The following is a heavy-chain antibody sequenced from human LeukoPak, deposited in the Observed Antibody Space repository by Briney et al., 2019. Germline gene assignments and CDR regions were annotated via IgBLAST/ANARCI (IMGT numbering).Heavy chain of an antibody. CDR1: GYTFTGYY. Sequence: ASVKVSCKASGYTFTGYYMHWVRQAPGQGLEWMGWINPNSGGTNYAQKFQGRVTMTRDTSISAAYMELSRLRSDDTAVYYCARDIKTGIAVAGNYWGQGTLVTVSS. V-gene: IGHV1-2*02. D-gene: IGHD6-19*01. CDR2: INPNSGGT. CDR3: ARDIKTGIAVAGNY. J-gene: IGHJ4*02.